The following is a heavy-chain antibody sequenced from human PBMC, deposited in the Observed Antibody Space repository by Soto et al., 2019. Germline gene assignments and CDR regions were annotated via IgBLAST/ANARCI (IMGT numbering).Heavy chain of an antibody. J-gene: IGHJ6*02. CDR2: IIPMFGTA. V-gene: IGHV1-69*06. Sequence: SVKVSCKASGGSFSGNALSWVRQAPGLGLGWVGGIIPMFGTATYAQKFQDRVTFTADKSTNIVYMEVSSLRSEDTAVYYCAKGPPPDCAMDFCGQGTAVTVSS. CDR1: GGSFSGNA. CDR3: AKGPPPDCAMDF.